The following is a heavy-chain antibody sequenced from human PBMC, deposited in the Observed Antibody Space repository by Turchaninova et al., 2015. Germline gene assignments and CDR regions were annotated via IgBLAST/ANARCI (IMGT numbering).Heavy chain of an antibody. J-gene: IGHJ6*03. V-gene: IGHV4-31*02. Sequence: RWIRQHPGKGLEWTGYIYYSGSTYDNPSLKSRVTISVDTSKNQFSLKLSSGTAADTAVYYCARTSSGDYSRYYYYMDVWGKGTTVTVSS. D-gene: IGHD4-17*01. CDR2: IYYSGST. CDR3: ARTSSGDYSRYYYYMDV.